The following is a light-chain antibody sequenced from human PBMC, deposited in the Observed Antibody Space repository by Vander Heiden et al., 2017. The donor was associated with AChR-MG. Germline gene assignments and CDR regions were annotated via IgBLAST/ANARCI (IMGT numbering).Light chain of an antibody. J-gene: IGKJ3*01. CDR3: QQSYSTPPLFT. CDR2: AAS. Sequence: DIQMTQSPSSLSASVGDRVTITCRASQSISSYLNWYQQKPGKAPKLLIYAASSLQSGVPSRFSGSGSGTDFTLTISSLQPEDFATYYCQQSYSTPPLFTFGPGNKVDIK. V-gene: IGKV1-39*01. CDR1: QSISSY.